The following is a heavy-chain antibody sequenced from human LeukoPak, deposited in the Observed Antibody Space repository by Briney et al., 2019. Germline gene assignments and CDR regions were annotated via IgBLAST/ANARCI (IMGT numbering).Heavy chain of an antibody. D-gene: IGHD3-22*01. CDR1: GGSLRISSYY. Sequence: SESLCLPRSVSGGSLRISSYYGGWVRQPPGKGLEWVGTIYYRWRTNYNTSLKSRVTISVDTSKNQSSRTLSSVTAGDTAVYYCARRVYDSSGYYGHYWGQRTLVTLSS. CDR3: ARRVYDSSGYYGHY. V-gene: IGHV4-39*01. J-gene: IGHJ4*02. CDR2: IYYRWRT.